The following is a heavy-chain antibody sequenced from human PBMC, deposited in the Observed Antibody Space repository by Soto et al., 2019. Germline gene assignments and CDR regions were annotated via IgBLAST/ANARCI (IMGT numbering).Heavy chain of an antibody. CDR2: INSDGSST. V-gene: IGHV3-74*01. Sequence: GGSLRLSCAASGFTFSSYWMHWVRQAPGKGLVWVSRINSDGSSTSYADSVKGRFTISRDNAKNTLYLQMNSLRAEDTAVYYCARGANTWNYYGSGSYYLYYYYYYMDVWGKGTTVTVSS. CDR3: ARGANTWNYYGSGSYYLYYYYYYMDV. CDR1: GFTFSSYW. D-gene: IGHD3-10*01. J-gene: IGHJ6*03.